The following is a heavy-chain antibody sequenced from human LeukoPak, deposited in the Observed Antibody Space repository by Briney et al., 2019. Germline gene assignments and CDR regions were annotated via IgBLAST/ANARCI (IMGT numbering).Heavy chain of an antibody. J-gene: IGHJ4*02. V-gene: IGHV1-2*02. CDR1: GYTFTDYY. CDR3: ARANALYCSSTSCLFDY. D-gene: IGHD2-2*01. Sequence: GASVKVSCKASGYTFTDYYIHWVRQAPGQGLEWMAWINPNSGGTYYAQNFHDRITLTRDTSISTAYMELSRLRSDDTAIYYCARANALYCSSTSCLFDYWGQGTPVTVSS. CDR2: INPNSGGT.